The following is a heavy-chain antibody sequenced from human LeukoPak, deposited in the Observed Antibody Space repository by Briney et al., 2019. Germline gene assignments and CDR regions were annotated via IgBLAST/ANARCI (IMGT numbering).Heavy chain of an antibody. CDR2: ISSSSSYI. V-gene: IGHV3-21*01. CDR1: GFTFSSYR. CDR3: ARVGWTYYDFWSGYVGYFDY. D-gene: IGHD3-3*01. Sequence: GGSLRLSCAASGFTFSSYRMNWVRQAPGKGLEWVSSISSSSSYIYYADSVKGRFTISRDNAKNSLYLQMNSLRAEDTAVYYCARVGWTYYDFWSGYVGYFDYWGQGTLVTVSS. J-gene: IGHJ4*02.